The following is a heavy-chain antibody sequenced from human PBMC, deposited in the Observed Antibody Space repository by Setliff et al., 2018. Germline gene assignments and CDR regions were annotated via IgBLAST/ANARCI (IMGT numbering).Heavy chain of an antibody. J-gene: IGHJ4*02. Sequence: SETLSLTCTVSGASVRSHYWSWIRQSPEKGLEWIGFFFYSGDTKSNPSLKSRVTISVDTSKNQFSLELRSVTAADTAVYYCARLPPLHTPMALTFDYWGQGILVTVSS. CDR2: FFYSGDT. CDR1: GASVRSHY. CDR3: ARLPPLHTPMALTFDY. V-gene: IGHV4-59*08. D-gene: IGHD5-18*01.